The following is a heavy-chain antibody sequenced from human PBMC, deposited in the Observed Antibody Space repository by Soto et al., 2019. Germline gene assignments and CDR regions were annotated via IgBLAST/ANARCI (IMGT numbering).Heavy chain of an antibody. CDR1: EYSFGDYY. D-gene: IGHD2-2*01. V-gene: IGHV1-2*02. Sequence: GASVKVSCKTSEYSFGDYYLHWVRQAPEQGLEWMEWINLNDGGTNSPRKFQGRLTMTRDKSITTVYMELSRLRSDDTAVYFCVRDAPSHQSIFDLWGPGTLVTVSS. J-gene: IGHJ4*02. CDR3: VRDAPSHQSIFDL. CDR2: INLNDGGT.